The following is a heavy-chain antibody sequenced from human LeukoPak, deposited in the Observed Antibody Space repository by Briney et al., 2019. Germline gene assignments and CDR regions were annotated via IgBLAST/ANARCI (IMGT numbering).Heavy chain of an antibody. D-gene: IGHD6-19*01. Sequence: GGSLRLSCAASGLTFSSYWMHWVRQAPGKGLVWVSRINSDGSSTIYADSVKGRFTISRDNAKNTVVLQMNSLSAEDTAVYYYASVLIAVAGIDYFDYWGQGTLVTVSS. CDR2: INSDGSST. J-gene: IGHJ4*02. CDR3: ASVLIAVAGIDYFDY. CDR1: GLTFSSYW. V-gene: IGHV3-74*01.